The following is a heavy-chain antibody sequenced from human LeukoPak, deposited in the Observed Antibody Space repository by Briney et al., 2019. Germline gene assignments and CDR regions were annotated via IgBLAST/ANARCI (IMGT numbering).Heavy chain of an antibody. CDR1: GGTFSSYA. J-gene: IGHJ4*02. D-gene: IGHD5-18*01. CDR3: ARGRSGYSYGYPFDY. Sequence: SVKVSCKASGGTFSSYAISWVRQAPGQGLEWMGGIIPIFGTANYAQKFQVRVTITADESTSTACMELSSLRSEDTAVYYCARGRSGYSYGYPFDYWGQGTLVTVSS. V-gene: IGHV1-69*13. CDR2: IIPIFGTA.